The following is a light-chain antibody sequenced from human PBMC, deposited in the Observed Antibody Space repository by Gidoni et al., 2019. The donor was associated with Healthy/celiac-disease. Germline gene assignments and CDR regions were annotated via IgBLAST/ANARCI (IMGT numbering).Light chain of an antibody. V-gene: IGLV1-51*01. Sequence: QSVLTQPPSVSAAPGQKVTISCSGSRSNIGNNYVSWYQQLPGTAPKLLIYDNNKRPSGIPDRFSGSKSGTSATLGITGLQTGDEADYYCGTWDSSLSAGQVVFGGGTKLTVL. CDR2: DNN. CDR1: RSNIGNNY. CDR3: GTWDSSLSAGQVV. J-gene: IGLJ2*01.